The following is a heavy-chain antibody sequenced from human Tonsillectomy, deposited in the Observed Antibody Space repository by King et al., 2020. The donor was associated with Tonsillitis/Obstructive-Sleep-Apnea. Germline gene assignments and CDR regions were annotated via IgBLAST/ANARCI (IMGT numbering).Heavy chain of an antibody. V-gene: IGHV3-48*03. D-gene: IGHD3-22*01. Sequence: VQLVESGGGLLQPGGSLRLSCAAAGFDFNTYEMNWVRQAPGKGLEWVSYISSSGSGKYYADSVQGRFTISRDNAKNSLYLQMDSLRAEDTAVYYCARGGSDEDSSEPAEYLQHWGQGTLVTV. CDR1: GFDFNTYE. CDR2: ISSSGSGK. J-gene: IGHJ1*01. CDR3: ARGGSDEDSSEPAEYLQH.